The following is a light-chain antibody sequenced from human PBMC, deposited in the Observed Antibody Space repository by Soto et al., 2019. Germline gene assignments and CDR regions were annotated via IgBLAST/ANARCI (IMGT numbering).Light chain of an antibody. CDR2: AAS. Sequence: DIQMTQSPSSLSASIGDRVTITCRAGHSISSYLNWYQQKPGKAPKLLIYAASSLQSGVPSRFSGSGSGTGFTLTIKSLQPEDFATYYCQHTYSAPYTFGQGT. J-gene: IGKJ2*01. V-gene: IGKV1-39*01. CDR3: QHTYSAPYT. CDR1: HSISSY.